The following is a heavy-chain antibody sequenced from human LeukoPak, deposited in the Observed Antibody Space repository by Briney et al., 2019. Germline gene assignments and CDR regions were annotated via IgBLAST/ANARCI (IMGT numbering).Heavy chain of an antibody. Sequence: SETLSLTCTVSGGSISSGSYYWSWIRQPAGKGLEWIGRIYTSGSTNYNPSLKSRVTISVDTSKNQFSLKLSSVTAADTAVHYCARDYGRGNWFDPWGQGTLVTVSS. V-gene: IGHV4-61*02. J-gene: IGHJ5*02. CDR2: IYTSGST. CDR3: ARDYGRGNWFDP. CDR1: GGSISSGSYY. D-gene: IGHD3-10*01.